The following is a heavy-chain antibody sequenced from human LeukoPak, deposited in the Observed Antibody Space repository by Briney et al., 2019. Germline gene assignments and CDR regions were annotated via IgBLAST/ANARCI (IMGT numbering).Heavy chain of an antibody. D-gene: IGHD3-22*01. Sequence: SQTLSLTCTVSGGSINSGPYYWTWIRHHPGKGLEWIGYFYYSGSTYYNPSLKSRITISVDTFANQFSLELTSVTAADTAIYYCARGASTGYYTHLDSWGQGTLVTVSS. CDR2: FYYSGST. CDR1: GGSINSGPYY. J-gene: IGHJ4*02. V-gene: IGHV4-31*03. CDR3: ARGASTGYYTHLDS.